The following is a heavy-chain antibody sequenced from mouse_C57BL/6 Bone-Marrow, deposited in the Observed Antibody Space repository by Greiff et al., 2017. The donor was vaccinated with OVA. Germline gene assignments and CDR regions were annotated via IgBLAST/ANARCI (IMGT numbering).Heavy chain of an antibody. CDR2: INPGSGGT. Sequence: QVQLQQSGAELVRPGTSVKVSCKASGYAFTNYLIEWVKQRPGQGLEWIGVINPGSGGTNYNEKLKGKATLTADKSSSTAYMQLSSLTSEDSAVYFCARSSNYGAYWGQGTLVTVSA. CDR3: ARSSNYGAY. CDR1: GYAFTNYL. V-gene: IGHV1-54*01. D-gene: IGHD2-5*01. J-gene: IGHJ3*01.